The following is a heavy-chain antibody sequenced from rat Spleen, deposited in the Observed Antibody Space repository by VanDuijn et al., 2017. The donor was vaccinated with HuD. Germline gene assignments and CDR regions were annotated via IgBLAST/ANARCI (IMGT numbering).Heavy chain of an antibody. CDR3: ARWDYYSPRWYFDF. D-gene: IGHD1-1*01. CDR1: GHSITSSYR. Sequence: ELQLQESGPGPVKVSESLSLTCSVTGHSITSSYRWNWIRKFPGNKLEWMGYINSAGTTNYNPSLKSRISITRDTSKNQFFLQVNSVSSEDTATYFCARWDYYSPRWYFDFWGPGTMVTVSS. V-gene: IGHV3-3*01. CDR2: INSAGTT. J-gene: IGHJ1*01.